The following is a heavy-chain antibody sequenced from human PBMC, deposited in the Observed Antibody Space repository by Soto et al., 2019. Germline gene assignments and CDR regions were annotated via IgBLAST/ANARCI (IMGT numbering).Heavy chain of an antibody. Sequence: EVQLLESGGGLVQPGGSLRLSCVASGFTFSSYAMNWVRQAPGKGLEWVSVISGSGDSTYYADSVKGRFTISRDNSKNTLYLQMNSLRAEDTAGYYCARRERGWYFDLWGRGTLVTVSS. J-gene: IGHJ2*01. CDR2: ISGSGDST. CDR3: ARRERGWYFDL. V-gene: IGHV3-23*01. CDR1: GFTFSSYA.